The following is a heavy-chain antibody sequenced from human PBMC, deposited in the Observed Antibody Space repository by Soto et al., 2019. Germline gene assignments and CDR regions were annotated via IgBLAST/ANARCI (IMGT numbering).Heavy chain of an antibody. CDR2: IYYSGST. D-gene: IGHD2-21*02. CDR3: ARASYCGGDCYWWFDP. V-gene: IGHV4-30-4*01. Sequence: SSETLSLTCTVSGGSISSGDYYWSWIRQPPGKGLEWIGYIYYSGSTYYNPSLKSRVTISVDTSKNQFSLKLSSVTAADTAVYYCARASYCGGDCYWWFDPWGQGTLVTVSS. CDR1: GGSISSGDYY. J-gene: IGHJ5*02.